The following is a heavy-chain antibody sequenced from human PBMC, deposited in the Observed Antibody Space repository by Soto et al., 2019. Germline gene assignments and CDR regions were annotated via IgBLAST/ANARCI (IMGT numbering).Heavy chain of an antibody. D-gene: IGHD3-10*01. CDR1: GFTFSSYE. V-gene: IGHV3-48*03. Sequence: PGGSLRLSCAASGFTFSSYEMNWVRQAPGKGLEWVSYISSSGSTIYYADSVKGRFTISRDNAKNSLYLQMNSLRAEDTAVYYCARVPWGVTKGAPPNWFDPWGQGTLVTVSS. CDR3: ARVPWGVTKGAPPNWFDP. J-gene: IGHJ5*02. CDR2: ISSSGSTI.